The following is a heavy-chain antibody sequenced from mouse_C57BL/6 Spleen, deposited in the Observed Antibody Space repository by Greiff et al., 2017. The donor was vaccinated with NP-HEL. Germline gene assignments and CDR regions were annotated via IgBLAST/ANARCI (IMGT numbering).Heavy chain of an antibody. Sequence: QVQLQQPGAELVRPGTSVKLSCKASGYTFTSYWMHWVKQRPGQGLEWIGVIDPSDSYTNYNQKFKGKATLTVDTSSSTAYMQLSSLTSEDSAVYYCARRAVGGYYFDYWGQGTTLTVSS. CDR1: GYTFTSYW. J-gene: IGHJ2*01. CDR2: IDPSDSYT. CDR3: ARRAVGGYYFDY. D-gene: IGHD1-1*01. V-gene: IGHV1-59*01.